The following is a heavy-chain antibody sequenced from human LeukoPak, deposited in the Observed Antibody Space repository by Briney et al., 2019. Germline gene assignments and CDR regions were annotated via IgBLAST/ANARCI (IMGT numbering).Heavy chain of an antibody. D-gene: IGHD3-10*01. V-gene: IGHV1-18*04. Sequence: ASVKVSCKASGYTFTSYGISWVRQAPGQGLQWMGWISAYNANTNYAQKLQGRVTMTTDTSTSTAYMELRSLRSDDTAVYYCARYYYGSGSYYNVPEPYNDYWGQGTLVTVSS. J-gene: IGHJ4*02. CDR2: ISAYNANT. CDR3: ARYYYGSGSYYNVPEPYNDY. CDR1: GYTFTSYG.